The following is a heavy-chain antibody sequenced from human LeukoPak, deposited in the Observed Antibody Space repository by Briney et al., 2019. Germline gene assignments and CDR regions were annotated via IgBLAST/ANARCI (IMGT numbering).Heavy chain of an antibody. CDR2: TRSDGSDK. CDR3: GKHDSASDY. CDR1: GFMFSSYG. J-gene: IGHJ4*02. V-gene: IGHV3-30*02. D-gene: IGHD1-26*01. Sequence: PGGSLRLSCVTSGFMFSSYGMHWVRQAPGKGLEWVAFTRSDGSDKYYRDSVKGRSTISRDNSKNTLYLQINSLRAEDTAVYYCGKHDSASDYWGQGTLVTVSS.